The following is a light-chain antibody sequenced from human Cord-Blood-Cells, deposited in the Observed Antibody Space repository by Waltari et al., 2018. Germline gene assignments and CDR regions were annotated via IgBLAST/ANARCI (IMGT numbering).Light chain of an antibody. J-gene: IGKJ2*03. CDR3: QQYDNLPPYS. Sequence: DIKMTQSPSSLSASVGDTVTLTCQASQDISNYLNWYQQKPGNAPKLLIYDASNLETGFPSRFSGSGSGTDFTFTISSLQPEDIATYSWQQYDNLPPYSFGQGTKLEIK. V-gene: IGKV1-33*01. CDR2: DAS. CDR1: QDISNY.